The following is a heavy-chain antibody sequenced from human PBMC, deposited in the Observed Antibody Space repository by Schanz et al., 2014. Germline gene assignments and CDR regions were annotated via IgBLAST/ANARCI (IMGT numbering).Heavy chain of an antibody. J-gene: IGHJ4*02. CDR2: IHSSGST. V-gene: IGHV4-4*07. Sequence: QVQLQESGPGLMKPSETLSLTCIVSGGSMTTYYWSWIRQPAGKGLEWIGRIHSSGSTDYNPSLKSRVTISVDTSKNHFSLKVTSVTAADTGVYYCARGRGYYDFWSGYSSVFDYWGQGTLVTVSS. CDR1: GGSMTTYY. CDR3: ARGRGYYDFWSGYSSVFDY. D-gene: IGHD3-3*01.